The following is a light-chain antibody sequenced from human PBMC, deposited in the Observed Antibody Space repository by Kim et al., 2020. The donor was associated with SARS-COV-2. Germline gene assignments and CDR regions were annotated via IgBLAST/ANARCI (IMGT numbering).Light chain of an antibody. J-gene: IGKJ1*01. CDR1: QDISTS. Sequence: IQMTQSPSSVSESIGGRVTITCRASQDISTSLAWYQQKPGKAPKLLIYAASSLQSGVPSRFSGSGSGTDFTLTIARLQPADSATYYCKQENTFPPWTFGQGTKVDIK. CDR3: KQENTFPPWT. CDR2: AAS. V-gene: IGKV1-12*01.